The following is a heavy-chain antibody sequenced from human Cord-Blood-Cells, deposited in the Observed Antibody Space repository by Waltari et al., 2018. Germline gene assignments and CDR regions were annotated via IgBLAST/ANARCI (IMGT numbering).Heavy chain of an antibody. V-gene: IGHV4-31*03. CDR1: GGSISSGGYY. CDR2: IYYSGST. CDR3: ARGHSNIVVVPAAIPDAFDI. J-gene: IGHJ3*02. Sequence: QVQLQESGPGLVKPSQTLSLTCTVSGGSISSGGYYWSWIRQHPGKGLEWIGYIYYSGSTYYNPSLKSRVTISVDTSKNQFSLKLSSVTAADTAVYYCARGHSNIVVVPAAIPDAFDIWDQGTMVTVSS. D-gene: IGHD2-2*02.